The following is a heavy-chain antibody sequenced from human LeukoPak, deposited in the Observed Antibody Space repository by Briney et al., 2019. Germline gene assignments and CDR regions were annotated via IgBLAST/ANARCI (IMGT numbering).Heavy chain of an antibody. CDR3: AKDELRYFDWLLRGVGD. CDR2: ISGSGGST. CDR1: GFTFSSYA. J-gene: IGHJ4*02. V-gene: IGHV3-23*01. D-gene: IGHD3-9*01. Sequence: GGSLRLSCAASGFTFSSYAMGWVRQAPGKGLEWVSAISGSGGSTYYADSVKGRFTISRDNSKNTLYLQMNSLRAEDTAVYYCAKDELRYFDWLLRGVGDWGQGTLVTVSS.